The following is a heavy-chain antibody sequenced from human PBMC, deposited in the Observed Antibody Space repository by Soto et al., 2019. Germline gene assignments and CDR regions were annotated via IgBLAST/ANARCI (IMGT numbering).Heavy chain of an antibody. V-gene: IGHV4-30-4*01. CDR2: IYYSGST. CDR3: ARARYDYYDSSGYYYEDY. CDR1: GGSISSGDYY. D-gene: IGHD3-22*01. J-gene: IGHJ4*02. Sequence: QVQLQESGPGLVKPSQTLSLTCTVSGGSISSGDYYWSWIRQPPGKGLEWIGYIYYSGSTYYNPSLKSRVTISVDTSKNQFSRKRSSVTAADTAVYYCARARYDYYDSSGYYYEDYWGQGTLVTVSS.